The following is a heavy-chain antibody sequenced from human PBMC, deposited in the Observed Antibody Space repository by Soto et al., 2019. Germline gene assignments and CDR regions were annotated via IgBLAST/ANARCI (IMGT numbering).Heavy chain of an antibody. CDR2: IIPIFGTA. CDR3: ARAIIAAAGRGTYYYGMDV. J-gene: IGHJ6*02. V-gene: IGHV1-69*13. Sequence: SVKVSCKASGGTFSSYAISWARQAPGQGLEWMGGIIPIFGTANYAQKFQGRVTITADESTSTAYMELSSLRSEDTAVYYCARAIIAAAGRGTYYYGMDVWGQGTTVTVSS. D-gene: IGHD6-13*01. CDR1: GGTFSSYA.